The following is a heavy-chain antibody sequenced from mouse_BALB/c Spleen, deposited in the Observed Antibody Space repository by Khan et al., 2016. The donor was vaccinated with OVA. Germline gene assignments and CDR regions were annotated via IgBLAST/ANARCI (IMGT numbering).Heavy chain of an antibody. CDR1: GFSLTNYG. CDR3: ARQPYYHYYVMDY. V-gene: IGHV2-6-1*01. CDR2: IWSDGST. Sequence: VQLHESGPGLVAPSQSLSITCTISGFSLTNYGVHWVRQPPGKGLEWLVVIWSDGSTTYNSALKSRLSISKDNSKSQVFLKMNSLQTDDTAMYYCARQPYYHYYVMDYWGQGTSVTVSS. D-gene: IGHD2-10*01. J-gene: IGHJ4*01.